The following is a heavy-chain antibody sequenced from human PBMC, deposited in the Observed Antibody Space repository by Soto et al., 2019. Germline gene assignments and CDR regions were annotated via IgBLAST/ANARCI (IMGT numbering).Heavy chain of an antibody. CDR2: ISAYNGNT. Sequence: GASVKVSCKASGYTFTSYGISWVRQAPGQGLEWMGWISAYNGNTNYAQKLQGRVTMTTDTSTSTAYMELRSLRSDDTAVYYRARCMLYRYYYGMDVWGQGTTVTVSS. J-gene: IGHJ6*02. D-gene: IGHD2-8*01. V-gene: IGHV1-18*04. CDR3: ARCMLYRYYYGMDV. CDR1: GYTFTSYG.